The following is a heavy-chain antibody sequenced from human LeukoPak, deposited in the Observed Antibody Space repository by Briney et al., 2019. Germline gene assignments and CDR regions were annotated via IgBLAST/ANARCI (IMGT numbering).Heavy chain of an antibody. CDR1: GGSISSYY. V-gene: IGHV4-59*01. Sequence: SETLSLTRSVPGGSISSYYWSWIRQPPGKGLEWIGYISYSGNTNYNPSLKSRVTISVDTSKNQFSLKLSSVTAADTAVYYCATRSTGVAATFDCWGQGALVTVSS. CDR3: ATRSTGVAATFDC. D-gene: IGHD2-15*01. CDR2: ISYSGNT. J-gene: IGHJ4*02.